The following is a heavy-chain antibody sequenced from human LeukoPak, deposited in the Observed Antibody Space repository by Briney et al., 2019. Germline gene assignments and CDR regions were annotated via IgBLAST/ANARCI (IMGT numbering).Heavy chain of an antibody. D-gene: IGHD1-26*01. CDR2: INPNSGGT. Sequence: ASVKVSCKASGYTFTGYYMHWVRQAPGQGLEWMGWINPNSGGTNYAQKFQGRVTMTRDTSISTAYMELSRLRSDDTAVYYCARSIGILVDWFDPWGQGTLVTVSS. CDR1: GYTFTGYY. CDR3: ARSIGILVDWFDP. J-gene: IGHJ5*02. V-gene: IGHV1-2*02.